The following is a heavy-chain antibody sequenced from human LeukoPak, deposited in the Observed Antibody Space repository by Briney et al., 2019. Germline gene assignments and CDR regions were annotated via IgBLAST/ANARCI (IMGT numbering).Heavy chain of an antibody. CDR3: ARGRYSSGSQYYFDY. CDR2: ISGSSTYT. V-gene: IGHV3-11*03. D-gene: IGHD3-22*01. Sequence: PGGSLRLSCAASGFTFSDYYMSWIRQAPGKRLEWVSHISGSSTYTKYADSVRGRFTISRDNAKNSLYLQMNSLRAEDTAVYYCARGRYSSGSQYYFDYWGQGILVTVSS. J-gene: IGHJ4*02. CDR1: GFTFSDYY.